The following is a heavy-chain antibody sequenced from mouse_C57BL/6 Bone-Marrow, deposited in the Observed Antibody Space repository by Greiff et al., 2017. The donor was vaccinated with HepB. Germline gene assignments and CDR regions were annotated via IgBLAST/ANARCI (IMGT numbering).Heavy chain of an antibody. CDR3: ARYGNYRFDY. D-gene: IGHD2-1*01. CDR1: GYTFTSYW. Sequence: VQLQQPGAELVKPGASVKLSCKASGYTFTSYWMQWVKQRPGQGLEWIGEIDPSDSYTNYNQKFKGKATLTVDTSSSTAYMQLSSLTSEDSAVYYCARYGNYRFDYWGQGTTLTVSS. CDR2: IDPSDSYT. J-gene: IGHJ2*01. V-gene: IGHV1-50*01.